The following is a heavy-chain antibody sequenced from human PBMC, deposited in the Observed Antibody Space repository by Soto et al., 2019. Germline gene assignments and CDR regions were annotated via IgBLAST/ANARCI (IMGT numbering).Heavy chain of an antibody. J-gene: IGHJ5*02. CDR1: RDTFTSYY. CDR2: INPHGGST. CDR3: ARSSGGNFGIIIEGTNWFAP. D-gene: IGHD1-26*01. Sequence: ASVKVSCKAPRDTFTSYYINWVRQAPGQGLEWMGVINPHGGSTAYAQKFKGRVTLTRDASASTVYMEVSSPTSEDTAMYYCARSSGGNFGIIIEGTNWFAPWGQGTLVTVSS. V-gene: IGHV1-46*01.